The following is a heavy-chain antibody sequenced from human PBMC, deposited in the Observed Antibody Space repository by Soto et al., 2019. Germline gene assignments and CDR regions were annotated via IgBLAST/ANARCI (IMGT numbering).Heavy chain of an antibody. CDR1: GIRFSDYY. V-gene: IGHV3-11*01. CDR3: AADPTMRGYYRFGP. D-gene: IGHD1-26*01. J-gene: IGHJ5*02. CDR2: ISGGGVNI. Sequence: GGSLRLSCAASGIRFSDYYMSWIRQARGKGLEWVSYISGGGVNIFYADSVRGRFTISRDNAKNSLYLQMNSLRVEDTAVYYFAADPTMRGYYRFGPWGKGTLVTASS.